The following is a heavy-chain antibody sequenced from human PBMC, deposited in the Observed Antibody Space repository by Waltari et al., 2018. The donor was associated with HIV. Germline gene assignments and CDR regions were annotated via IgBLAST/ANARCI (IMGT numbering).Heavy chain of an antibody. V-gene: IGHV3-23*01. CDR3: ARTFGVVWGAPKFFDH. CDR2: ISGDGENS. D-gene: IGHD3-10*01. J-gene: IGHJ4*02. CDR1: GFPFSDYF. Sequence: EVELLESGGKLVPPGGSLRLSCEVVGFPFSDYFMHWVRQGPGKGLQWGAGISGDGENSFCIDSLRGRATVSRANSKNTLFLEISNLRFEDTATYYCARTFGVVWGAPKFFDHWGRGTLVSVSS.